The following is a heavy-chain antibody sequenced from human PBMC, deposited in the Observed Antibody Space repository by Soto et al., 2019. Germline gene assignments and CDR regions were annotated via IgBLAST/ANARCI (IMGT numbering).Heavy chain of an antibody. V-gene: IGHV3-30*18. CDR2: ISYDGSNK. J-gene: IGHJ4*02. Sequence: SLRLSCAASGFTFSSYGMHWVRQAPGKGLEWVAVISYDGSNKYYADSVKGRFTISRDNSKNTLYLQMNSLRAEDTAVYYCAKAEPMVYWGQGTLVTVSS. D-gene: IGHD2-8*01. CDR3: AKAEPMVY. CDR1: GFTFSSYG.